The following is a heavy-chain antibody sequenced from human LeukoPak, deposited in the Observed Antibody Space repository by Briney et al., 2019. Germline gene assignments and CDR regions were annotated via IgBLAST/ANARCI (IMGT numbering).Heavy chain of an antibody. D-gene: IGHD3-10*01. CDR3: AKELIGFATLDY. J-gene: IGHJ4*02. Sequence: GGSLRLSCAASGFSFSSYGIHWVRQAPGKGLEWVAFTGHDGGERYYAGSVKGRFTISRDNSKNTLFLQMNSLRAEDTAVYYCAKELIGFATLDYWGQGTLVTVSS. CDR1: GFSFSSYG. V-gene: IGHV3-30*02. CDR2: TGHDGGER.